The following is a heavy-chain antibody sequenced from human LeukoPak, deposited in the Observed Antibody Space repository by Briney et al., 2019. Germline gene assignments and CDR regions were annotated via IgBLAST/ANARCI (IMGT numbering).Heavy chain of an antibody. V-gene: IGHV6-1*01. J-gene: IGHJ3*02. Sequence: SQTLSLTCAISGDSVSSNNAAWNWIRQSPSRGLEWLGRTYYRSRWFTDYALSVKSRITINPDTSRSQFSLQLNSVSPEDTAVYYCVRGSALDIWGQGTMVTVSS. CDR3: VRGSALDI. CDR2: TYYRSRWFT. CDR1: GDSVSSNNAA.